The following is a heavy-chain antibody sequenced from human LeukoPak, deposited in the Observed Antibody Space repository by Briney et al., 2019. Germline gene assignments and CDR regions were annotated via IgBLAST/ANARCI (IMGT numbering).Heavy chain of an antibody. CDR2: ISAYNGNT. V-gene: IGHV1-18*01. J-gene: IGHJ4*02. Sequence: GASVKVSCKASGYTLTSYGISWVRQAPGQGLEWMGWISAYNGNTNYAQKLQGRVTMTTDTSTSTAYMELRSLRSDDTAVYYCARVVLWFGELLYYYFDYWGQGTLVTVSS. CDR3: ARVVLWFGELLYYYFDY. D-gene: IGHD3-10*01. CDR1: GYTLTSYG.